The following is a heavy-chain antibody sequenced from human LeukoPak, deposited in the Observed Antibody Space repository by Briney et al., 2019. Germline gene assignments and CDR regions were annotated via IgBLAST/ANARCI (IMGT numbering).Heavy chain of an antibody. CDR2: INSDGSST. V-gene: IGHV3-74*01. CDR1: GFTFSSYW. CDR3: VKEGFYYLDV. J-gene: IGHJ6*03. Sequence: GGSLRLSCTASGFTFSSYWMHWVRQAPGKGLVWVSRINSDGSSTSYADSVKGRFTISRDNPKNALYLQLNNPRAEDTAIYYCVKEGFYYLDVWGKGTAVTVSS.